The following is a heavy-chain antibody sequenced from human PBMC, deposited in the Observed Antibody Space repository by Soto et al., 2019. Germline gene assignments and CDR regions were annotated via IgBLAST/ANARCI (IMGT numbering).Heavy chain of an antibody. J-gene: IGHJ6*02. CDR2: VYYSGGA. D-gene: IGHD2-21*02. CDR3: TRDGDGRMTTYSYYYYGMDV. V-gene: IGHV4-59*01. CDR1: GGSISGYY. Sequence: PSETLSLTCTVSGGSISGYYWSWIRQPPGKGLEWIGNVYYSGGAKYNPSVKRRVSISVDTSKNQFSLNLSSVTAADTAVYYCTRDGDGRMTTYSYYYYGMDVWGPGITVTVSS.